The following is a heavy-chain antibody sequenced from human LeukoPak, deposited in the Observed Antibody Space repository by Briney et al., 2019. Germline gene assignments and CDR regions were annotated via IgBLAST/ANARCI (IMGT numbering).Heavy chain of an antibody. CDR3: TAPRNYNFWSTYYTADY. CDR1: GFTFSNAW. CDR2: IKSKTNGGTT. D-gene: IGHD3-3*01. J-gene: IGHJ4*02. V-gene: IGHV3-15*01. Sequence: PGGSLRLSCAASGFTFSNAWMSWVRQAPGKGLEWVGRIKSKTNGGTTDYAAPVKGRFTISRDDSKNTLYMQMNSLKIEDTAVYYCTAPRNYNFWSTYYTADYWGQGILVTVSS.